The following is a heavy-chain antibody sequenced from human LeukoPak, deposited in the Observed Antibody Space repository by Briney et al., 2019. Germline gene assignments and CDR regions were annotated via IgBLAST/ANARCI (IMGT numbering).Heavy chain of an antibody. Sequence: YISSSSSTIYYADSVKGRFTISRDNAKNSLYLQMNSLRAEDTAVYYCAREADVQYSSPDYWGQGTLVTVSS. CDR3: AREADVQYSSPDY. V-gene: IGHV3-48*01. D-gene: IGHD6-6*01. CDR2: ISSSSSTI. J-gene: IGHJ4*02.